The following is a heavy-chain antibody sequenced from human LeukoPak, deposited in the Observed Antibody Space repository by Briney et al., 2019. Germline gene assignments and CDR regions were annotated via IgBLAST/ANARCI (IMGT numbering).Heavy chain of an antibody. CDR1: GFTFSSYA. J-gene: IGHJ4*02. D-gene: IGHD6-19*01. CDR2: ISSTSSTI. V-gene: IGHV3-48*02. CDR3: ARRIAVAGTFFDY. Sequence: GGSLRLSCAASGFTFSSYAMSWVRQAPGKGLDWVSYISSTSSTIYYADSVKGRFTISRDNAENSLYLQMNSLRDEDTAVYYCARRIAVAGTFFDYWGQGTLVTVSS.